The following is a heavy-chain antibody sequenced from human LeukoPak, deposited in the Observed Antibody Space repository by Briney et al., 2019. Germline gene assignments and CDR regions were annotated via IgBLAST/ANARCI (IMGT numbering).Heavy chain of an antibody. D-gene: IGHD5-18*01. Sequence: GGSLRLSCAASGFTFSSYAMSWVRQAPGKGLEWVSAISGSGGSTYYADSVKGRFTISRDNSKNTLYLQMNSLRAEDTAVYYCAKSWGYSYGSSYGMDVWGQGTMVTVSS. CDR1: GFTFSSYA. CDR3: AKSWGYSYGSSYGMDV. V-gene: IGHV3-23*01. J-gene: IGHJ6*02. CDR2: ISGSGGST.